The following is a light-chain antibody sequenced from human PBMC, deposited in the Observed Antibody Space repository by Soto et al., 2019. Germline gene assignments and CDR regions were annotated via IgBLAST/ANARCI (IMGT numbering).Light chain of an antibody. J-gene: IGLJ2*01. CDR3: QPCGSSLRGSNVV. Sequence: QSVLTQPPSVSGAPGQRVTISCTGSSSNIGAGYDVHWYQQLPGTAPKLLIYGNSNRPSGVPDRFSGSKSGTSASLAITGLQAVDEADYYRQPCGSSLRGSNVVFRGGTTLTVL. V-gene: IGLV1-40*01. CDR2: GNS. CDR1: SSNIGAGYD.